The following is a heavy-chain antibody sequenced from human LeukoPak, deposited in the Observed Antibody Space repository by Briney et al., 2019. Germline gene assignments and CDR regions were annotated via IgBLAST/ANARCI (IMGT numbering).Heavy chain of an antibody. CDR3: AKVGPLRAFDI. CDR1: GFTFSDYG. CDR2: IRNDGSNK. V-gene: IGHV3-30*02. J-gene: IGHJ3*02. Sequence: GGSLRPSCAASGFTFSDYGMHWVRQAPGKGLEWVAFIRNDGSNKYYADSVKGRFTISRDNSKNTLYLQMNSLRAEDTALHYCAKVGPLRAFDIWGQGTMVTVSS. D-gene: IGHD1-14*01.